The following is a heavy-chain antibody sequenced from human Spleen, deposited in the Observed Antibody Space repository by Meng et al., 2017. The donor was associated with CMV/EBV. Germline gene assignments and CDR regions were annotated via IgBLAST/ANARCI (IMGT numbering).Heavy chain of an antibody. CDR2: ISSSSTFI. D-gene: IGHD5-12*01. J-gene: IGHJ4*02. V-gene: IGHV3-21*01. CDR1: GFTFSSYT. CDR3: ARVDTTTIMYIDY. Sequence: CEAAGFTFSSYTMNWVRQAPGKGLEWVSSISSSSTFIYYADSVRGRFTVSRDNTRNALYLQMNSLRAEDTALYYCARVDTTTIMYIDYWGQGSLVTVSS.